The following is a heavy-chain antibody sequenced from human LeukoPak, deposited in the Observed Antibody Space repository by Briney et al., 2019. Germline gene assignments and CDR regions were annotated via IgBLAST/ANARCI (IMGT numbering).Heavy chain of an antibody. CDR1: GFTFSSYT. CDR3: AKGIYSSGWSYFDY. Sequence: GGSLRLSCATSGFTFSSYTLNWVRQAPGKGLEWISSILSDSGTTIHYADSVKGRFTISRDNSKNTLYLQMNSLRAEDTAVYYCAKGIYSSGWSYFDYWGHGTLVTVSS. D-gene: IGHD6-19*01. J-gene: IGHJ4*01. V-gene: IGHV3-23*01. CDR2: ILSDSGTTI.